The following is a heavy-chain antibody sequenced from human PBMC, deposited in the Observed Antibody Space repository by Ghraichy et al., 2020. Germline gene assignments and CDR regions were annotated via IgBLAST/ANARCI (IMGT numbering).Heavy chain of an antibody. D-gene: IGHD6-13*01. J-gene: IGHJ4*02. V-gene: IGHV3-11*01. Sequence: LSLTCAASGFTFSDYYMSWIRQAPGKGLEWVSYISSSGSTIYYADSVKGRFTISRDNAKNSLYLQMNSLRAEDTAVYYCARDWGSSSWYSGDYWGQGTLVTVSS. CDR1: GFTFSDYY. CDR3: ARDWGSSSWYSGDY. CDR2: ISSSGSTI.